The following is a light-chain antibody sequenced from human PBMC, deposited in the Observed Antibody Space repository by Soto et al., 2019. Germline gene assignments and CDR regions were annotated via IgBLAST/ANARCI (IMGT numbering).Light chain of an antibody. J-gene: IGLJ3*02. CDR2: STS. V-gene: IGLV7-43*01. CDR1: TGTVTSGDF. Sequence: QAVVTQEPSLTVSPGGTVTLTCASSTGTVTSGDFPNWFQQKPGQPPRPLIYSTSNKHSWTPARFSGSLLGGKAALTLSGVQPKDEAEFYCLLYYGGAWVFGGGTKLTVL. CDR3: LLYYGGAWV.